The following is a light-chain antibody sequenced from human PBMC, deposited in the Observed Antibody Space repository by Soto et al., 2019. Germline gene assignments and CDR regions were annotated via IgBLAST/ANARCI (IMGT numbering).Light chain of an antibody. V-gene: IGKV3-20*01. CDR1: QSVSSSY. CDR2: GAS. J-gene: IGKJ5*01. CDR3: QQYGSSPQT. Sequence: EIELTQSPGTLSLSPGERATLSCRASQSVSSSYLAWYQQKPGEAPRLLIYGASSRATGIPDRFSGSGSGTDFTLTISRLEPEDFAVYYCQQYGSSPQTFGQGTRLEIK.